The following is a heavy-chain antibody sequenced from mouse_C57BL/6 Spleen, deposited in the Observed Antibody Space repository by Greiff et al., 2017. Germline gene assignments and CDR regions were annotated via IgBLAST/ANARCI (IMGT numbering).Heavy chain of an antibody. CDR2: ISYDGSN. CDR1: GYSITSGYY. CDR3: ARGYNWGWFAY. Sequence: EVQLQESGPGLVKPSQSLSLTCSVTGYSITSGYYWNWIRQYPGNKLECMGYISYDGSNNYNPSLKNLISITRDTSKNQFFLKLNSVTTEDTATYYCARGYNWGWFAYWGQGTLVTVSA. V-gene: IGHV3-6*01. D-gene: IGHD1-3*01. J-gene: IGHJ3*01.